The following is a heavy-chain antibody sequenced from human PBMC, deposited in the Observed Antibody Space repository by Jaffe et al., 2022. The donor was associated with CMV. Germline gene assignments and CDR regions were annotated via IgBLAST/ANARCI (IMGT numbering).Heavy chain of an antibody. CDR1: GGSIRSNSFY. CDR2: IFNSGST. D-gene: IGHD2-15*01. V-gene: IGHV4-39*01. J-gene: IGHJ4*02. Sequence: QLQLQESGPGLVKPSETLSLTCSVSGGSIRSNSFYWGWIRQPPGKGLKWIGSIFNSGSTDYNPSLKSRVTISVDTSKNQFLLKLRSVTAADTGVYFCTRQVAGIGLYYFDYWGQGALVSVSS. CDR3: TRQVAGIGLYYFDY.